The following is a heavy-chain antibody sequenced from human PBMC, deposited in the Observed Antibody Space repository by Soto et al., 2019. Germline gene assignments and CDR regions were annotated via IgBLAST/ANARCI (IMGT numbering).Heavy chain of an antibody. D-gene: IGHD2-2*01. CDR3: ARGWCISTSCHYGMYV. CDR1: GGSISSGGYY. J-gene: IGHJ6*02. Sequence: QVQLQESGPGLVKPSQTLSLTCTVSGGSISSGGYYWSWIRQHPGKGLEWIGYIYYSGSTYYNPSLKSRVTISVDTSKNQFSLKLSSVTAADTAVYYCARGWCISTSCHYGMYVWGQRTTVTVSS. V-gene: IGHV4-31*03. CDR2: IYYSGST.